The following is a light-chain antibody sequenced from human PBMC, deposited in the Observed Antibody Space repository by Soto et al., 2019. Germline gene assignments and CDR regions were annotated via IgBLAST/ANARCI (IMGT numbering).Light chain of an antibody. CDR3: SSYRSGSILFV. CDR2: EVI. V-gene: IGLV2-14*01. Sequence: QSALAQPRSVSGSPGQSVTISCTGTSNDVGGYDYVSWYQQHPGKAPKVLIYEVINRPSGISNRFSGSKSGNTASLTISGLQAEDEADYYCSSYRSGSILFVFGAGTKVTVL. J-gene: IGLJ1*01. CDR1: SNDVGGYDY.